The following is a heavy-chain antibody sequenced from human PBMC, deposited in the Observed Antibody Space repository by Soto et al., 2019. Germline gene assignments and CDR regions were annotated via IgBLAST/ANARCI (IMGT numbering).Heavy chain of an antibody. Sequence: SETLSLTCTVSGYSISSGYYWGWIRQPPGKGLEWIGSIYHSGSTYYNPSLKSRVTISVDTSKNQFSLKLSSVTAADTAVYYCARDKLAPSSGWKVNWFDPWGQGTLVTVSS. CDR3: ARDKLAPSSGWKVNWFDP. V-gene: IGHV4-38-2*02. CDR1: GYSISSGYY. J-gene: IGHJ5*02. CDR2: IYHSGST. D-gene: IGHD6-19*01.